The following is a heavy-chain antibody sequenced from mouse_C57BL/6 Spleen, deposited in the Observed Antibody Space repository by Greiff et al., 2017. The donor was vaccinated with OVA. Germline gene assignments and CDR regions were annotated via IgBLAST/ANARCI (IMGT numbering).Heavy chain of an antibody. V-gene: IGHV1-52*01. CDR3: ARNYYGSSYDYAMDY. CDR2: IDPSDSET. J-gene: IGHJ4*01. CDR1: GYTFTSYW. D-gene: IGHD1-1*01. Sequence: VQLQQPGAELVRPGSSVKLSCKASGYTFTSYWMHWVKQRPIQGLEWIGNIDPSDSETHYNQKFKDKATLTVDTSSSTAYMQLSSLTSEDSAVYDCARNYYGSSYDYAMDYWGQGTSVTVSS.